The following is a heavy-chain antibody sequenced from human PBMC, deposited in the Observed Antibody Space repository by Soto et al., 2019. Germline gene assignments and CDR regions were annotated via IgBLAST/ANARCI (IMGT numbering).Heavy chain of an antibody. J-gene: IGHJ4*02. CDR1: GFTFSTYT. D-gene: IGHD1-26*01. CDR2: INGRGNYI. Sequence: PGGSLRLSCASSGFTFSTYTMNWVRQAPGKGLEWVSSINGRGNYIYYADSVKGRFTISRDNAKNSLYLQMDRLRAEDTALYYYVREDGIVGANSAFDYWGLGALVTVSS. V-gene: IGHV3-21*01. CDR3: VREDGIVGANSAFDY.